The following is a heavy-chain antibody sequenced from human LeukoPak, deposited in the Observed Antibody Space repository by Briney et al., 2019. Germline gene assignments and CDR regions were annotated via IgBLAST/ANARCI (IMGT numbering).Heavy chain of an antibody. CDR3: AGELVDAFYI. CDR1: GFTFSSCG. J-gene: IGHJ3*02. V-gene: IGHV3-30*02. Sequence: GGSLRLSCAVSGFTFSSCGMHWVRQAPGKGLEWVAFIRYDGSNKYYADSVKGRFTISRDNSKNTLYLQMNSLRAEDTAVYYCAGELVDAFYIWGQGTKVTVSS. CDR2: IRYDGSNK. D-gene: IGHD6-13*01.